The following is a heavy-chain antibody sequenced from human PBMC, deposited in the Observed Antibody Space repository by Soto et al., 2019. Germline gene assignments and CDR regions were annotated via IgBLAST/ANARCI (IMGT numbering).Heavy chain of an antibody. D-gene: IGHD3-3*01. Sequence: GGSLRLSCAASGFTFSSYAMSWVRQAPGKGLEWVSAISGSGGSTYYADSVKGRFTISRDNSKNTLYLQMNSLRAEDTAVYYCAKGALRFLEWLLRSDYWGQGTLVTVSS. CDR1: GFTFSSYA. CDR3: AKGALRFLEWLLRSDY. V-gene: IGHV3-23*01. CDR2: ISGSGGST. J-gene: IGHJ4*02.